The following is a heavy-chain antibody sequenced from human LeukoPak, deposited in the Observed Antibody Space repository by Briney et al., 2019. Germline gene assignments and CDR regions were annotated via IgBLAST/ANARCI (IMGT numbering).Heavy chain of an antibody. Sequence: SETLSLTCAVNGGSFSGYYWTWIRQSPGKGLEWIGEIIHSGRANYSPSLKSRLTLSVDPSMNHFSMRLSSVTAADTAVYYCARGNVLTGYASFDYWGQGALVTVSS. CDR1: GGSFSGYY. CDR3: ARGNVLTGYASFDY. CDR2: IIHSGRA. D-gene: IGHD3-16*01. V-gene: IGHV4-34*01. J-gene: IGHJ4*02.